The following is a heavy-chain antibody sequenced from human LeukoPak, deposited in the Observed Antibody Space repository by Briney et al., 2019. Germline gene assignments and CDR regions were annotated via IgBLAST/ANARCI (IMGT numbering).Heavy chain of an antibody. CDR2: ISYDGSNK. CDR1: GFTFSSYA. CDR3: ASYDSSGYYYVDY. V-gene: IGHV3-30-3*01. Sequence: GGSLRLSCAASGFTFSSYAMHWVRQAPGKGLEWVAVISYDGSNKYYADSVKGPFTISRDNSKHPLYLQLNSLRAEDTAVYYCASYDSSGYYYVDYWGQGTLVTVSS. D-gene: IGHD3-22*01. J-gene: IGHJ4*02.